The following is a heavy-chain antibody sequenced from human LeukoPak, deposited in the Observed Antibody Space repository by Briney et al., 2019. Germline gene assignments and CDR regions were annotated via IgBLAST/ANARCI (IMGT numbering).Heavy chain of an antibody. CDR2: IYTSGST. D-gene: IGHD3-10*01. CDR1: GGSISSYY. Sequence: SETLSLTCTVSGGSISSYYWSWIRQPAGKGLEWIGRIYTSGSTNYNPSLKSRVTMSVDTSKNQFSLKLSSVTAADTAVYYCARRWRHYYGSGSYYSGRSVWFDPWGQGTLVTVSS. J-gene: IGHJ5*02. V-gene: IGHV4-4*07. CDR3: ARRWRHYYGSGSYYSGRSVWFDP.